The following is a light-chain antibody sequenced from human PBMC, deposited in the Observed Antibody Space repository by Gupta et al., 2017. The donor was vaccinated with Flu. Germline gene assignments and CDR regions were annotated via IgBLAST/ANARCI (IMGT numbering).Light chain of an antibody. Sequence: VTISCSGSSSNIGSNEVNWYQQVPGAAPKLLIYGDIQRPSGVPDRFSGSKSGTSVSLAISGLQSEDEADYYCAVWDDSLTGHYVFGTGTKVTV. CDR1: SSNIGSNE. CDR3: AVWDDSLTGHYV. CDR2: GDI. J-gene: IGLJ1*01. V-gene: IGLV1-44*01.